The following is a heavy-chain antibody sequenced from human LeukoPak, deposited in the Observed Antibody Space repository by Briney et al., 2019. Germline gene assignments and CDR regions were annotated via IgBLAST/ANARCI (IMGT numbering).Heavy chain of an antibody. J-gene: IGHJ5*02. CDR1: GYTFTGYY. V-gene: IGHV1-2*06. D-gene: IGHD3-16*01. CDR3: ARGWGGEDWFDP. CDR2: INPNSGGT. Sequence: ASVKVSCKASGYTFTGYYMHWVRQAPGQGLEWMGRINPNSGGTNYAQEFQGRVTMTRDTSISTAYMELSRLRSDDTAVYYCARGWGGEDWFDPWGQGTLVTVSS.